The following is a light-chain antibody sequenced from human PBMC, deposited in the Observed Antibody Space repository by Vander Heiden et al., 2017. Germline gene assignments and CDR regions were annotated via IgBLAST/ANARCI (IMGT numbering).Light chain of an antibody. V-gene: IGKV1-9*01. CDR3: QQLNSYPIT. Sequence: IQLTQSPSSLYASVADRVTITCRASQGISSYLAWYQQNPGKAPKLLIYAASTLQRGVPSGFSGSGSGADFTLTISRQQPEDFATYYCQQLNSYPITFGQGTRLEIK. CDR2: AAS. CDR1: QGISSY. J-gene: IGKJ5*01.